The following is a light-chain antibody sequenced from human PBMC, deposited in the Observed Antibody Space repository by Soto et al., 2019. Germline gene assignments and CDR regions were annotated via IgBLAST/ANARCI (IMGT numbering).Light chain of an antibody. J-gene: IGKJ4*01. CDR1: QSVSSN. CDR3: QQYNNWLT. CDR2: AAS. Sequence: EIVMTQSPATLSVSPGERATLSCRASQSVSSNLAWYQQKPGQAPRLLIYAASTRATGIPARFSGSGSGTEFTLTISSLRSEDFAVYYCQQYNNWLTFGGGTRVEIK. V-gene: IGKV3-15*01.